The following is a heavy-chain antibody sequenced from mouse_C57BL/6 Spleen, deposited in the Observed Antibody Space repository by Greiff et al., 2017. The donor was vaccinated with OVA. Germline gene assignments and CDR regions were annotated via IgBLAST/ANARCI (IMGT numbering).Heavy chain of an antibody. D-gene: IGHD2-3*01. CDR2: FYPGSGSI. CDR1: GYTFTEYT. CDR3: ARHEERLLRSYWYFDV. J-gene: IGHJ1*03. Sequence: QVQLQQSGAELVKPGASVKLSCKASGYTFTEYTIHWVKQRSGQGLEWIGWFYPGSGSIKYNENFKDKATLTADKSSSTVYMELSRLTSEDSAVXFCARHEERLLRSYWYFDVWGTGTTVTVSS. V-gene: IGHV1-62-2*01.